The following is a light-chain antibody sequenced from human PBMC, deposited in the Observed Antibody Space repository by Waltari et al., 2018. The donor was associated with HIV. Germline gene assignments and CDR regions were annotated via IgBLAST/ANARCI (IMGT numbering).Light chain of an antibody. CDR1: YYNIGSNT. Sequence: QSVMTQPPSASGTPGQTVTISCSGTYYNIGSNTVTWSQQLPGTAPKLLIYSSDQWPSGVPDRFSGSKSGTSASLAISGLQSEDEADYYCAAWDDSLKGVIFGGGTKLTVL. J-gene: IGLJ2*01. CDR3: AAWDDSLKGVI. CDR2: SSD. V-gene: IGLV1-44*01.